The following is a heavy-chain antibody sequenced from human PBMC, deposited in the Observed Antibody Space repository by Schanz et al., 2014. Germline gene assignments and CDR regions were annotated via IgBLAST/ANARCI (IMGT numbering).Heavy chain of an antibody. V-gene: IGHV3-23*04. Sequence: VQLVESGGALVRPGGSLRLSCAASGFTFTGYVMTWVRQAPGKGLEWVSGLSASGGHTYYADSVKGRFTISRDNSKNTVYLEMNNVRVDDTAVYYCAKGVGGGLLLGSTFDNWGQGTMVTVTS. CDR3: AKGVGGGLLLGSTFDN. D-gene: IGHD3-16*01. J-gene: IGHJ3*02. CDR2: LSASGGHT. CDR1: GFTFTGYV.